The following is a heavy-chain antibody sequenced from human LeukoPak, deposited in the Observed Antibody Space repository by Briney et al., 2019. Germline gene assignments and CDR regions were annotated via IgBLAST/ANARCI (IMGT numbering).Heavy chain of an antibody. CDR1: GFTFTTYW. V-gene: IGHV3-53*01. J-gene: IGHJ4*02. Sequence: GGSLRLSCAASGFTFTTYWMHWVRQAPGKGLEWVSLIYSDGNTYYTDSVKGRFTISRDNSKNTLCLQMNSLRAEDTAMYYCAKCYGDYICYFDYWGQGTLVTVSS. CDR3: AKCYGDYICYFDY. D-gene: IGHD4-17*01. CDR2: IYSDGNT.